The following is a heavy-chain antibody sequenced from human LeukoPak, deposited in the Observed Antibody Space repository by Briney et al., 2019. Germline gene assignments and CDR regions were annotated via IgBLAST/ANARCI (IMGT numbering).Heavy chain of an antibody. Sequence: ASVKVSCKASGYTFTSYGISWVRQAPGQGLEWMGWISTYNGDTNYAQKLQGRVTMTTDTSTSTAYMELRSPRSDDTAVYYCARDNWNPETEYFDYWGQGTLVTVSS. CDR1: GYTFTSYG. D-gene: IGHD1-20*01. V-gene: IGHV1-18*01. J-gene: IGHJ4*02. CDR2: ISTYNGDT. CDR3: ARDNWNPETEYFDY.